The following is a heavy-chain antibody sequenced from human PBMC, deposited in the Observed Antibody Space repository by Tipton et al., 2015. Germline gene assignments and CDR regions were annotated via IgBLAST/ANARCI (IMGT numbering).Heavy chain of an antibody. CDR2: ISGFNGNT. CDR3: ARGGASTGGFAY. D-gene: IGHD1-26*01. J-gene: IGHJ4*02. V-gene: IGHV1-18*01. Sequence: QSGPEVKKPGASVKVSCKASGYTFTSYDISWVRQAPGQGLEWMGWISGFNGNTNYVQRLQGRVTMTTDTSTSTAYMELRSLIPDDTAVYYCARGGASTGGFAYWGQGTLVTVSS. CDR1: GYTFTSYD.